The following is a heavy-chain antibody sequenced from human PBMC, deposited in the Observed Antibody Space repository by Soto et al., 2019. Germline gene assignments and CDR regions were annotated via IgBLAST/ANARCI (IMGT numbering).Heavy chain of an antibody. J-gene: IGHJ4*02. Sequence: PSETLSLTCEVYPVSFNDYNSSWIRQPPGKRLEWTGQINHSGISNYNPSLKSRVTMSVDAYTNQLSLTLASVTAADTAVYYCARHQRFSYDPGIYYNTLFDRWGLGTLVTVSS. CDR3: ARHQRFSYDPGIYYNTLFDR. CDR2: INHSGIS. D-gene: IGHD3-10*01. V-gene: IGHV4-34*01. CDR1: PVSFNDYN.